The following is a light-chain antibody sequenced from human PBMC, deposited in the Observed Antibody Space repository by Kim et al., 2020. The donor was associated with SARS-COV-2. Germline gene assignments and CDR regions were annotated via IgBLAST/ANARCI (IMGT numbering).Light chain of an antibody. Sequence: DIQMTQSPSTLSVSIGDRVTINCRASQRIGTWLAWYQQKPGKAPRLLIYEASSLDSGVPSRYSGSASGTEFTLTISSLQTDDFATYYCQQYNRIPGLTFGVGTKVDIK. CDR2: EAS. J-gene: IGKJ4*01. V-gene: IGKV1-5*03. CDR1: QRIGTW. CDR3: QQYNRIPGLT.